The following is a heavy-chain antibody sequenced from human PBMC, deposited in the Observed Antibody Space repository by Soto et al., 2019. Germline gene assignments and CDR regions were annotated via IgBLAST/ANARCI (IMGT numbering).Heavy chain of an antibody. Sequence: PGESLKISCVASGFMFDSYAMNWVRQAPGKGLEWVSYISPGGDRVYYAESLKGRITISRDNARNSLSLQMNILSDEDTAVYYCTKSADSAGWGADSWGQGTLVTVSS. D-gene: IGHD6-19*01. CDR2: ISPGGDRV. V-gene: IGHV3-48*02. CDR3: TKSADSAGWGADS. CDR1: GFMFDSYA. J-gene: IGHJ4*02.